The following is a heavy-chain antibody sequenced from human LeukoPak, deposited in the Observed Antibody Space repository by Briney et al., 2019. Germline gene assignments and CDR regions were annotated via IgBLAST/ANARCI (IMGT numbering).Heavy chain of an antibody. V-gene: IGHV1-46*01. Sequence: ASVKVSCKASGYTFTTYYMHWVRQAPGQGLEWMGIINPDSGSTNYAQNFRGRVTMTRDTSTSTVYMELSSLRSEDTAVYYCARDLQARVALYSPDFWGQGTLVTVSS. D-gene: IGHD2-21*01. CDR2: INPDSGST. CDR3: ARDLQARVALYSPDF. CDR1: GYTFTTYY. J-gene: IGHJ4*02.